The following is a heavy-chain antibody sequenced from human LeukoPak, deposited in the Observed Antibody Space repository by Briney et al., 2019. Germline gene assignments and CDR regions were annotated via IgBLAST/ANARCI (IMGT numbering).Heavy chain of an antibody. V-gene: IGHV3-30-3*01. CDR1: GFTFSSYA. D-gene: IGHD6-13*01. Sequence: PGGSLRLSCAASGFTFSSYAMHWVRQAPGKGLERVAVISYDGSNKYYADSVKGRFTISRDNSKNSLYLQIDSLSVEDTAVYYCARMGIAAAGVDYWGQGTLVTVSS. J-gene: IGHJ4*02. CDR3: ARMGIAAAGVDY. CDR2: ISYDGSNK.